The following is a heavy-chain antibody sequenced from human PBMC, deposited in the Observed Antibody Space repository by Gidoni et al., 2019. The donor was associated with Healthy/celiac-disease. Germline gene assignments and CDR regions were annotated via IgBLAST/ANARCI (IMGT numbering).Heavy chain of an antibody. Sequence: QVQLVQSGAEVTKPGSSVQVSCNASGGTFSSYAISWVRQAPGQGLEWMGGIIPIFGTANDAQKFQGRGTITADKSTSTAYMELSSLRSEDTAVYYCAGGDDSSGYYYGGTGTFDYWGQGTLVTVSS. J-gene: IGHJ4*02. D-gene: IGHD3-22*01. CDR3: AGGDDSSGYYYGGTGTFDY. CDR2: IIPIFGTA. V-gene: IGHV1-69*06. CDR1: GGTFSSYA.